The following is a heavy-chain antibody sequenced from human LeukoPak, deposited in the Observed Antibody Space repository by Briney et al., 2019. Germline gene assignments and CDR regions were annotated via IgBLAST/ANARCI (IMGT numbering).Heavy chain of an antibody. D-gene: IGHD3-22*01. J-gene: IGHJ6*02. V-gene: IGHV1-18*01. CDR2: ISAYNGNT. CDR1: GYTFTSYG. CDR3: ARDYYDSSGYYYPLNYYYYGMDV. Sequence: ASVKVSCKASGYTFTSYGISWVRQAPGQVLEWMGWISAYNGNTNYAQKLQGRVTMTTDTSASTAYMELRSLRSDDTAVYYCARDYYDSSGYYYPLNYYYYGMDVWGQGTTVTVSS.